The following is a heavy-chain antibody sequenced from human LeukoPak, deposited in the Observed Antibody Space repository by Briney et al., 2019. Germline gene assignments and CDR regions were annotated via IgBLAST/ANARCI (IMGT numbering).Heavy chain of an antibody. CDR3: AKVRSSGYSYGLLDY. J-gene: IGHJ4*02. CDR2: ISDSGGSR. V-gene: IGHV3-23*01. Sequence: PGGSLRLSCAASGFTFSNYAMSWVRQAPGKGLQRVSGISDSGGSRYYADSVKGRFTISRDNSKNTLYLQMNSLRAEDTAVYYCAKVRSSGYSYGLLDYWGQGTLVTVSS. D-gene: IGHD5-18*01. CDR1: GFTFSNYA.